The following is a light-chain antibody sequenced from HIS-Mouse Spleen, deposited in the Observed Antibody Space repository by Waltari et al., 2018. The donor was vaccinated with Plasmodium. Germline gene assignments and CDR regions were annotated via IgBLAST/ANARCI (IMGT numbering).Light chain of an antibody. CDR1: QSVSSN. V-gene: IGKV3-15*01. CDR3: QQYNNWSFT. Sequence: DIVMTQSPATLSVSPGASATLSCRASQSVSSNLTWYQKNPGQAPRLLIYCAATRATGIPARLSGRGSGTEFTLTISSLQSEDFAVYYCQQYNNWSFTFGPGTKVDIK. CDR2: CAA. J-gene: IGKJ3*01.